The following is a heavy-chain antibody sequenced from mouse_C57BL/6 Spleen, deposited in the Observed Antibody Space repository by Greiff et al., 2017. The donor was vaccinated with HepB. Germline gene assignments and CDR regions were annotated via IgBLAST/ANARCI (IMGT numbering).Heavy chain of an antibody. J-gene: IGHJ4*01. CDR1: GFSLTSYG. CDR3: ARRLDYDFDAMDY. D-gene: IGHD2-4*01. Sequence: VKLMESGPGLVQPSQSLSITCTVSGFSLTSYGVHWVRQSPGKGLEWLGVIWSGGSTDYNAAFISRLSISKDNSKSQVFFKMNSLQADDTAIYYCARRLDYDFDAMDYWGQGTSVTVSS. V-gene: IGHV2-2*01. CDR2: IWSGGST.